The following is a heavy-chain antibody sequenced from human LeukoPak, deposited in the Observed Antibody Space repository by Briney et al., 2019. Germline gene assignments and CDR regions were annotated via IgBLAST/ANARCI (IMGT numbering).Heavy chain of an antibody. CDR2: MDPNSGNT. D-gene: IGHD1-26*01. CDR3: ARDGGSFSYNMDV. V-gene: IGHV1-8*01. J-gene: IGHJ6*02. CDR1: GYTFTSYD. Sequence: ASVKVSCKASGYTFTSYDINWVRQATGQGLEWMGWMDPNSGNTGYAQKFQGRVTMTSDTSTSTVYMELSSLRSEDTAVYFCARDGGSFSYNMDVWGQGTTVTVSS.